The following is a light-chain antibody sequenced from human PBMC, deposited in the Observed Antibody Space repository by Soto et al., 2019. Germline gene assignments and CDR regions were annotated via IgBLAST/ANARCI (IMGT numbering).Light chain of an antibody. Sequence: QSVLTQPPSASGTPGQRVTISCSGSSSNIGNNTVNWYQQLPGTAPKLPIYSDNQRPSGVPDRFSGSKSGTSASLAISGLQSEDEADYYCAAWDDSLNGRVFGGGTKLTVL. CDR1: SSNIGNNT. J-gene: IGLJ3*02. CDR2: SDN. CDR3: AAWDDSLNGRV. V-gene: IGLV1-44*01.